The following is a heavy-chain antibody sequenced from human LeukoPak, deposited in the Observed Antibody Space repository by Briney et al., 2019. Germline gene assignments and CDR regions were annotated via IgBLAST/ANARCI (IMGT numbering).Heavy chain of an antibody. D-gene: IGHD3-10*01. CDR3: ARWGSGSYYYFDY. CDR1: GFTFDAYG. Sequence: PGGSLRLSCAASGFTFDAYGLTWVRQAPGKGLEWVSGINWNGGGTGFADSVKGRFAISRDNAKHSLYLQMNSLRAEDTAFYYCARWGSGSYYYFDYWGQGTLVTVSS. CDR2: INWNGGGT. V-gene: IGHV3-20*04. J-gene: IGHJ4*02.